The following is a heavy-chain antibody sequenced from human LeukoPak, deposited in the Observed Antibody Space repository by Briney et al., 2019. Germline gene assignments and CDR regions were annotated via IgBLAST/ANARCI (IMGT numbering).Heavy chain of an antibody. CDR1: GGSISSSSYY. V-gene: IGHV4-39*01. CDR3: AGYCSSTSCREWFDP. J-gene: IGHJ5*02. Sequence: SETLSLTCTVSGGSISSSSYYWGWIRQPPGKGLEWIGSTYYSGSTYYNPSLKSRVTISVDTSKNQFSLKLSSVTAADTAVYYCAGYCSSTSCREWFDPWGQGTLVTVSS. D-gene: IGHD2-2*01. CDR2: TYYSGST.